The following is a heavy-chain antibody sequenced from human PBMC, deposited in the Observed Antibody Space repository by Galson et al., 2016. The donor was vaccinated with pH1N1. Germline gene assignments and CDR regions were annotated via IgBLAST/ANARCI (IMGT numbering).Heavy chain of an antibody. CDR3: ARGGEEILSFGEPHNWFDP. V-gene: IGHV4-61*02. D-gene: IGHD3-10*01. J-gene: IGHJ5*02. CDR2: LYSSGST. Sequence: TLSLTCSVSGGSISSSSYYWGWLRQPAGKGLQWIGLLYSSGSTNYNPSLKGRVTMSADTSKNGFSLKMTSVTAADTAVSYCARGGEEILSFGEPHNWFDPWGQGTLVTVSS. CDR1: GGSISSSSYY.